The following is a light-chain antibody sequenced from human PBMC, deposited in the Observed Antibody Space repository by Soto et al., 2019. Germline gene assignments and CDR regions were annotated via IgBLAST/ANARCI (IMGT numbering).Light chain of an antibody. J-gene: IGKJ4*01. CDR3: LLFNTYPQA. CDR1: QGIGSA. V-gene: IGKV1-13*02. CDR2: DAS. Sequence: AIQLTQSPSSLSASIGDRVTITCRARQGIGSALAWYQQAPGKPPKLLIFDASTLENGVPSRFSGGLSGTDFTLPISSLQPEDLATYYCLLFNTYPQAFGGGTKVEIK.